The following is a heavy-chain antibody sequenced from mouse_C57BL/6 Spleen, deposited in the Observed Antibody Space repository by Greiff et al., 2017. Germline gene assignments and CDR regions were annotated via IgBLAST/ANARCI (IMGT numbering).Heavy chain of an antibody. Sequence: LVESGPELVKPGASVKISCKASGYAFRSSWMNWVKQRPGKGLEWIGRIYPGDGDTNYNGKFKGKATLTADKSSSTAYMQLSSLTSEDSAVYFCAREGLRQDYAMDYWGQGTSVTVSS. CDR3: AREGLRQDYAMDY. D-gene: IGHD2-4*01. CDR2: IYPGDGDT. J-gene: IGHJ4*01. CDR1: GYAFRSSW. V-gene: IGHV1-82*01.